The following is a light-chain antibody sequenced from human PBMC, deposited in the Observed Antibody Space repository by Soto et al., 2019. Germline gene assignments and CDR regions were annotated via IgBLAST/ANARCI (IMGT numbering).Light chain of an antibody. V-gene: IGKV1-39*01. Sequence: DIQMTQSPSSLSAYVGDRVTITCRASQRISSYLNWYQQKPGKAPKLLIYAASSLQSGVPSRFSGSGSGTDFTLTISSLQPEDFATYYCQQSYSNPPTFGQGTRLEIK. J-gene: IGKJ5*01. CDR2: AAS. CDR3: QQSYSNPPT. CDR1: QRISSY.